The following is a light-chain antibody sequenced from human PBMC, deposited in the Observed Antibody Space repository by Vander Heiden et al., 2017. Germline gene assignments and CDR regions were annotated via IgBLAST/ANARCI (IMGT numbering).Light chain of an antibody. Sequence: DIQMTQSPSSLSASVGDRVTITCRASQSISSYLNWYQQKPGKAPKLLIYAASSLQSGVPSRFSGSGYGTDFTLTISSLQPEDFATYYCQQIDSNLMYTFGQGTKLXIK. V-gene: IGKV1-39*01. CDR3: QQIDSNLMYT. J-gene: IGKJ2*01. CDR2: AAS. CDR1: QSISSY.